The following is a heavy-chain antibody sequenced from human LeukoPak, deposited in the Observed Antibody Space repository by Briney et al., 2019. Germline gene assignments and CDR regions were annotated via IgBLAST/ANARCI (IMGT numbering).Heavy chain of an antibody. Sequence: GGSLRLSCAASGFTFSSYAMSWVRQAPGKGLEWVSAISGSGGSTYYADSVKGRFTISRDNSKNTLYLQMVSLRAEDTAMYYCARDASGSFYDYWGQGTLVTVSS. J-gene: IGHJ4*02. CDR1: GFTFSSYA. CDR3: ARDASGSFYDY. D-gene: IGHD1-26*01. V-gene: IGHV3-23*01. CDR2: ISGSGGST.